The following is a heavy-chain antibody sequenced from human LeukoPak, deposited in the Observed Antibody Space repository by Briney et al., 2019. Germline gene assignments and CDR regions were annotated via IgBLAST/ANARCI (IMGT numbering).Heavy chain of an antibody. CDR2: ISYDGSNK. Sequence: GGSLRLSCAASGFTFSSYAMHWVRQAPGKGLEWVAVISYDGSNKYYADSVKGRFTISRDNSKDTLYLQMNSLRAEDTAVYYCARDQTYYYDSSGYYLADYYYYGMDVWGQGTTVTVSS. D-gene: IGHD3-22*01. CDR1: GFTFSSYA. V-gene: IGHV3-30*04. J-gene: IGHJ6*02. CDR3: ARDQTYYYDSSGYYLADYYYYGMDV.